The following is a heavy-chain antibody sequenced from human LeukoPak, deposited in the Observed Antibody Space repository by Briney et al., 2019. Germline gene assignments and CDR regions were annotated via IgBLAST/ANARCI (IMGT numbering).Heavy chain of an antibody. CDR1: GYSFTSSW. CDR3: ARDDYYYGMDV. Sequence: GESLKISCKGSGYSFTSSWIGWVRQMPGKGLEWMGIIYPGDSGTRYSPSFQGQVTISADKSISAAYVQWSSLKASDTAMYYCARDDYYYGMDVWGQGTTVTVSS. J-gene: IGHJ6*02. CDR2: IYPGDSGT. V-gene: IGHV5-51*01.